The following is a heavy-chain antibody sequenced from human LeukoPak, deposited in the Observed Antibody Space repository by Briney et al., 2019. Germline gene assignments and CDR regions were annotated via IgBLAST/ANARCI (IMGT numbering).Heavy chain of an antibody. CDR3: AKLVLPAAIISPYNWFDP. D-gene: IGHD2-2*01. CDR2: ISGSGGST. V-gene: IGHV3-23*01. Sequence: GGSLRLSCAASGFTFSSYSMNWVRQAPGKGLECVSAISGSGGSTYYADSIKGRFTVSRDNSKNTLFLQMDSLRAEDTAVYYCAKLVLPAAIISPYNWFDPWGQGTLVIVSS. J-gene: IGHJ5*02. CDR1: GFTFSSYS.